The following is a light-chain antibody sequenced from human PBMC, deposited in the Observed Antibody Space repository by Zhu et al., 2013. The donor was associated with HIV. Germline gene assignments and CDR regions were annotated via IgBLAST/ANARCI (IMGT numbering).Light chain of an antibody. J-gene: IGLJ1*01. V-gene: IGLV2-14*01. CDR2: EVT. CDR3: SSYTSSNTIL. CDR1: ASDVGGYNY. Sequence: QSALTQPASVSGSPGQSITISCAGTASDVGGYNYVSWYQVHPGKAPELIIYEVTHRPSWISNRFSASKSGNTASLTISGLHSEDEADYYCSSYTSSNTILFGTGTKVTVL.